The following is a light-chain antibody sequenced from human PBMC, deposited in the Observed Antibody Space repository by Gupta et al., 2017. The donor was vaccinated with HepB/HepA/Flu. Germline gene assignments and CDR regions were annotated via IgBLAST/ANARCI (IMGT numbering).Light chain of an antibody. J-gene: IGKJ1*01. Sequence: DIVMTQSPDSLAVSLGERATIDCKSSQNLLYSSNNKNYLAWYQQKPGQPPRLLIYWASTRESGVPDRFSGSGSGTDFTLTISILQAEDVAVYYCQQDDSSLWTFGRGTKVEIK. V-gene: IGKV4-1*01. CDR3: QQDDSSLWT. CDR2: WAS. CDR1: QNLLYSSNNKNY.